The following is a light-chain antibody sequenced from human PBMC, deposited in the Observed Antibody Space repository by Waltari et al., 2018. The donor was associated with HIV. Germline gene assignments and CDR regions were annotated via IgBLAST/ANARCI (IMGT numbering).Light chain of an antibody. CDR1: NIGSKS. J-gene: IGLJ3*02. Sequence: SYVLTQPPSVSVAPGKTARITCGGNNIGSKSVHWYQQKPGQAPVLVIYDDSDRPSGFPERFSGANCGNEATLTIRRVEAGDEADYYCQVWDSSSDHWVFGGGTKLTVL. V-gene: IGLV3-21*04. CDR2: DDS. CDR3: QVWDSSSDHWV.